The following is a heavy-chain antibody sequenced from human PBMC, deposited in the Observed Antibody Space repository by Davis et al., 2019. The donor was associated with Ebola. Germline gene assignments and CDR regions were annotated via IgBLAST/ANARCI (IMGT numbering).Heavy chain of an antibody. J-gene: IGHJ4*02. Sequence: SETLSLTCAVYGGSFSGYYWSWIRQPPGKGLEWIGYIHDSGSTNYNPSLKSRVTISVDTSKNQFSLKLSSVTAADTAVYYCARGYSYGSRIFDYWGQGTLVTVSS. CDR1: GGSFSGYY. CDR2: IHDSGST. D-gene: IGHD5-18*01. V-gene: IGHV4-34*01. CDR3: ARGYSYGSRIFDY.